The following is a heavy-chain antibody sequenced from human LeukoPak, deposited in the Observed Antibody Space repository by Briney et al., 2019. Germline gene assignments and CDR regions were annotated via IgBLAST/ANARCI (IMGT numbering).Heavy chain of an antibody. CDR1: GGTFISYA. D-gene: IGHD5-24*01. J-gene: IGHJ2*01. Sequence: ASVKVSCKPSGGTFISYAISWVRQAPGQGLEWVGGIIPVYGSPNYAKKFQGRVTITADEVTTTVYMELNSLKSEDTAVYYCARGRDGYNIYWHFDLWGRGTLVTVSS. CDR3: ARGRDGYNIYWHFDL. V-gene: IGHV1-69*01. CDR2: IIPVYGSP.